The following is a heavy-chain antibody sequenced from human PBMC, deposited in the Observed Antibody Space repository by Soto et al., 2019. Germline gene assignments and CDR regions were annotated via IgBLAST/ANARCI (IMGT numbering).Heavy chain of an antibody. Sequence: SETLSLTCTVSGGSINSAGYYWSRIRQHPGKGLEWIGYIYYSGSTYYNPSLKSRVTISVDTSKNQFSLKLSSVTAADTAVYYCASGFGESEPYYYYGRDVWGQGTTVTVPS. V-gene: IGHV4-31*03. CDR2: IYYSGST. D-gene: IGHD3-10*01. CDR3: ASGFGESEPYYYYGRDV. J-gene: IGHJ6*02. CDR1: GGSINSAGYY.